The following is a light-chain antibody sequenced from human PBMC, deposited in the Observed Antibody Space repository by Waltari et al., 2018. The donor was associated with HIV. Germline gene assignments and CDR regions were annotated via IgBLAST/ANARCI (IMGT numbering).Light chain of an antibody. CDR3: QQTTTFPLG. Sequence: IQMTHSPSSLSASIEDRVSIICPARLRINTELAWYQQKPNLAPPLLIFAASGLQNGVPSRFSGSGSGTLFTLTIANLQPEDSATYYCQQTTTFPLGFGGGTRVEI. CDR2: AAS. V-gene: IGKV1-12*01. CDR1: LRINTE. J-gene: IGKJ4*02.